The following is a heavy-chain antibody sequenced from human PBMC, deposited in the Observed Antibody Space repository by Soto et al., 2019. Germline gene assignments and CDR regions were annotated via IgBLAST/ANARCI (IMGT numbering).Heavy chain of an antibody. V-gene: IGHV4-34*01. CDR2: IDHGGSS. CDR1: GGSFSGYF. J-gene: IGHJ4*02. D-gene: IGHD2-15*01. CDR3: ARVIKVPDAALGYFDS. Sequence: DTLSLTCAVYGGSFSGYFWGWIRQPPGKGLEWIGEIDHGGSSNYNPSLKSRVTMSVDPSKNQFSLKVRSVTAADTAMYYCARVIKVPDAALGYFDSWGQGTPVTVSS.